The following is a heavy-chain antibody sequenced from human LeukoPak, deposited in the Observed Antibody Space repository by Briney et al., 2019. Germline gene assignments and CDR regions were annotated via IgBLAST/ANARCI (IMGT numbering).Heavy chain of an antibody. J-gene: IGHJ4*02. D-gene: IGHD6-19*01. CDR3: ARDPSLAVAGIRLFDY. CDR1: GYTFTNYG. V-gene: IGHV1-18*01. Sequence: ASVKVSCKTSGYTFTNYGISWERQAPGQGLGWMGWISGYNGNPRYAQKVQGRVTMTTDTSTNTAYTEVNSLRSDDTAIYYCARDPSLAVAGIRLFDYWGQGTLVIVSS. CDR2: ISGYNGNP.